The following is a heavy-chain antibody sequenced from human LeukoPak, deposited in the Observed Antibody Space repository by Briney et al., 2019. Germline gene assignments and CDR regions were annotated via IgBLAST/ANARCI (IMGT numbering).Heavy chain of an antibody. CDR2: INHSGST. Sequence: SETLSLTCAVYGGSFSGYYWSWIRQPPGKGLEWIGEINHSGSTNYNPSLKSRVTISVDTSKNQFSLKLSSVTAADTAVYYCARGGHILVVPAGIARLRRVDPLGQGTLVNGFS. D-gene: IGHD2-2*01. CDR3: ARGGHILVVPAGIARLRRVDP. V-gene: IGHV4-34*01. CDR1: GGSFSGYY. J-gene: IGHJ5*02.